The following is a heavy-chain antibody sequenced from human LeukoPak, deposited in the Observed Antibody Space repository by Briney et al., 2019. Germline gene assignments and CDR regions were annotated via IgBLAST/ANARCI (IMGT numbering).Heavy chain of an antibody. CDR3: ARLIRATNGMDV. CDR1: GGSIASSSYY. Sequence: SETLSLTCTVSGGSIASSSYYWGWIRQPPGKGLEWIGSFYYSGSTYYNPSLKSRVTIPVDTSKNQFSLKLSSVTAADTAVYYCARLIRATNGMDVWGQGTTVTVSS. V-gene: IGHV4-39*07. D-gene: IGHD1-26*01. J-gene: IGHJ6*02. CDR2: FYYSGST.